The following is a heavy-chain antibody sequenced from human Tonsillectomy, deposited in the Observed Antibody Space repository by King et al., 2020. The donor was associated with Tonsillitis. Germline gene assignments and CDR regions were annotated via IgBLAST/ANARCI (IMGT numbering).Heavy chain of an antibody. CDR1: GGSFSGYY. V-gene: IGHV4-34*01. CDR2: INHSGST. J-gene: IGHJ3*02. CDR3: ARGWLVLDAFDI. Sequence: VQLQQWGAGLLKPSETLSLTCAVYGGSFSGYYWSWIRHPPGKGLEWIGEINHSGSTNYNPSLKSRVTISVDTSKNQFSLKLSSVTAADTAVYYCARGWLVLDAFDIWGQGTMVTVSS. D-gene: IGHD6-19*01.